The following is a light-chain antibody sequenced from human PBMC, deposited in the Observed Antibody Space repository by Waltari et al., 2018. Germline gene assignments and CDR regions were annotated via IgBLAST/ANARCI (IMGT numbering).Light chain of an antibody. CDR1: QSVST. CDR3: KQYGTSPG. Sequence: EIVLTQSPGTLSLSPGERATLSCRASQSVSTLAWYQQKPGQAPRLLIFRTSSRPTGIPDRFSGSGSGTDFTLTITRLEPEDFAVYYCKQYGTSPGFGQGTKLEIK. V-gene: IGKV3-20*01. J-gene: IGKJ2*03. CDR2: RTS.